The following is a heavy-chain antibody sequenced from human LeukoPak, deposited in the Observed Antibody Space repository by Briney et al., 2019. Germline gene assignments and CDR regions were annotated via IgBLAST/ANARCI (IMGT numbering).Heavy chain of an antibody. D-gene: IGHD2-2*01. CDR1: GFTFSSYA. CDR3: AKIRGWAGDGHQLYYFDY. V-gene: IGHV3-23*01. J-gene: IGHJ4*02. CDR2: ISGSGGST. Sequence: GGSLRLSCAASGFTFSSYAMSCVRQAPGKGLECVSAISGSGGSTYYADSVKGRFTISRDNSKNTLYLQMNSLRAEDTDVYYCAKIRGWAGDGHQLYYFDYWGQGTLVTVSS.